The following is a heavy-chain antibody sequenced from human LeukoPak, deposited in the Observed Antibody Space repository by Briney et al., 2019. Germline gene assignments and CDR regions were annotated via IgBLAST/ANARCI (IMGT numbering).Heavy chain of an antibody. CDR2: ISSSGSTI. CDR1: GFTFSSYE. CDR3: ARDQTPFY. J-gene: IGHJ4*02. D-gene: IGHD2-15*01. V-gene: IGHV3-48*03. Sequence: GGSLRLFCAASGFTFSSYEMNWVRQAPGKGLEWVSYISSSGSTIYYADSVKGRFTISRDNAKNSMWLQMNSLGDDDTALYYCARDQTPFYWGQGTLVTVSS.